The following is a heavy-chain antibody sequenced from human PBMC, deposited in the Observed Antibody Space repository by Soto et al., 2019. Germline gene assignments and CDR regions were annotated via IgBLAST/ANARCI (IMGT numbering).Heavy chain of an antibody. D-gene: IGHD2-15*01. CDR3: ARDRLGYCSGGSCYSGY. Sequence: QVPLVQSGAEVKKPGASVKVSCKASGYTFTSYGISWVRQAPGQGLEWMGWISAYNGNTNHAQKLQGRVTMTTDTSTSTAYMELRSLRSDDTAVYYCARDRLGYCSGGSCYSGYWGQGTLVTVSS. J-gene: IGHJ4*02. CDR1: GYTFTSYG. CDR2: ISAYNGNT. V-gene: IGHV1-18*01.